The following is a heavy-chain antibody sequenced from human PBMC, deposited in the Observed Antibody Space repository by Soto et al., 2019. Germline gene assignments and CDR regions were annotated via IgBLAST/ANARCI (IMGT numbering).Heavy chain of an antibody. CDR1: GGTFSSYA. CDR2: IIPIFGTA. CDR3: ARDLRSPVATDYHYSYGMDV. V-gene: IGHV1-69*13. Sequence: ASVKVSCKASGGTFSSYAISWVRQAPGQGLEWMGGIIPIFGTANYAQKFQGRVTITADESTSTAYMELSSLRSEDTAVYYCARDLRSPVATDYHYSYGMDVWGPGTTVTVSS. D-gene: IGHD5-12*01. J-gene: IGHJ6*02.